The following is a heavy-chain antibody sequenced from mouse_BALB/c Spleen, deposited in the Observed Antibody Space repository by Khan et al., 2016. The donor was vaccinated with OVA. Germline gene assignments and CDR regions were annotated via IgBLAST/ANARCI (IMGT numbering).Heavy chain of an antibody. Sequence: VQLKQSGAELARPGASVKMSCKTSGYTFTTYTLHWVKQRPGRSLEWIGYINPSNDYTNYNQKFKDKSTLTADKSSSTAYMQLSSLTSEDSVVYDVARSGQLGLRGGFTYWGQGTLVTVSA. CDR3: ARSGQLGLRGGFTY. V-gene: IGHV1-4*01. D-gene: IGHD3-2*01. CDR2: INPSNDYT. CDR1: GYTFTTYT. J-gene: IGHJ3*01.